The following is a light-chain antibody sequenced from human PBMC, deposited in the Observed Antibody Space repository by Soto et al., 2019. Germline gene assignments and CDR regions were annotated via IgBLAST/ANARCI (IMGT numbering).Light chain of an antibody. V-gene: IGKV3-20*01. CDR1: QTVRNNY. CDR3: LQHNSYPRT. Sequence: EFVLTQSPGTLSLSPGARAPLSCRASQTVRNNYLAWYQQKPGQAPRLLIYDASSRATGIPDRFSGGGSGTDFTLTISRLEPEDFATYYCLQHNSYPRTFGQGTKVDIK. CDR2: DAS. J-gene: IGKJ1*01.